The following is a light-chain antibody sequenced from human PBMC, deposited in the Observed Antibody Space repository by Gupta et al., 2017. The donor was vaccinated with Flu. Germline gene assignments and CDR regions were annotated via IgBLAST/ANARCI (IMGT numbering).Light chain of an antibody. Sequence: TSSDVGGYDYVSWYQQHPGKAPTLMIYDVSYRPSGVSDRFSGSKSGNTASQTISGLQAEDEADYYCSSYTSSISYVFGTGTKVTVL. CDR1: SSDVGGYDY. CDR2: DVS. V-gene: IGLV2-14*04. CDR3: SSYTSSISYV. J-gene: IGLJ1*01.